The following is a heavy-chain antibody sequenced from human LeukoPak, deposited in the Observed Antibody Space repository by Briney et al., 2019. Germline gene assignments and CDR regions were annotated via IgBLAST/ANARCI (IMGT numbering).Heavy chain of an antibody. CDR1: GGSISGYY. V-gene: IGHV4-59*01. J-gene: IGHJ4*02. CDR2: IYNSGST. Sequence: SSETLSLTCTVTGGSISGYYWGWIRQPPGKGLEWIGYIYNSGSTTYNPSLKSRVTVSLDTFKSQISLKLYSVTAADTAVYYCARTPRGYYSDYRFDNWGQGTLVAVSS. CDR3: ARTPRGYYSDYRFDN. D-gene: IGHD4-11*01.